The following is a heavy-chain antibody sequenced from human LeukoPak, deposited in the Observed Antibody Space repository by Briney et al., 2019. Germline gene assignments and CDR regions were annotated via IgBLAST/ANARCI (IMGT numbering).Heavy chain of an antibody. CDR3: ARFGIVASDAVDY. D-gene: IGHD3-22*01. Sequence: GGSLRLSCAASGFTLSSYELNWVRQAPGKGLEWISYISSRGSTIYYADSVKGRFTISRDNAKNSLSLQMNSLRAEDTAVYYCARFGIVASDAVDYWGQGTLVTVSS. J-gene: IGHJ4*02. CDR2: ISSRGSTI. V-gene: IGHV3-48*03. CDR1: GFTLSSYE.